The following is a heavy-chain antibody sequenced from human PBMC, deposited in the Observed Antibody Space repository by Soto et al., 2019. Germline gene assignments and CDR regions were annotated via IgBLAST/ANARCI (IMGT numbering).Heavy chain of an antibody. Sequence: RGESLKISCKGSGYSFTSCWIGWVRQMPGKGLEWMGIIYPGDSDTRYSPSFQGQVTISADKSISTAYLQWSSLKASDTAMYYCARWGSTSSQDLTGDAFDIWGQGTMVTVSS. CDR2: IYPGDSDT. J-gene: IGHJ3*02. D-gene: IGHD2-2*01. CDR3: ARWGSTSSQDLTGDAFDI. V-gene: IGHV5-51*01. CDR1: GYSFTSCW.